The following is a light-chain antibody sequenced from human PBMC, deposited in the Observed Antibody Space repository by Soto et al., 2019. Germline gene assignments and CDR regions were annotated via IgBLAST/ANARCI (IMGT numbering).Light chain of an antibody. CDR1: QSISGY. CDR2: GAS. V-gene: IGKV1-39*01. J-gene: IGKJ3*01. CDR3: QQPYNPPVT. Sequence: DIQMTQSPASLSASVGDRVTITCRASQSISGYLNWYLQKPGKAPKHLIYGASTLQSGVPSRFTGSGSETSFTPPHSSLQPEVFEIYYCQQPYNPPVTSAPGTKVDI.